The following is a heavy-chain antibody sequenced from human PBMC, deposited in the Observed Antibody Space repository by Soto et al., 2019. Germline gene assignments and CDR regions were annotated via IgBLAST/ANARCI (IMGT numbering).Heavy chain of an antibody. CDR3: ARVKITGNSRAFDI. CDR1: GCAFSTYD. D-gene: IGHD4-4*01. CDR2: INPSGGTT. J-gene: IGHJ3*02. V-gene: IGHV1-46*01. Sequence: ASVKVSCKASGCAFSTYDINWVRQATGQGLEWMERINPSGGTTGYAQKFQGRVTMTRDTSTSTVYMELSSLRSEDTAVYYCARVKITGNSRAFDIWGQGTMVTVSS.